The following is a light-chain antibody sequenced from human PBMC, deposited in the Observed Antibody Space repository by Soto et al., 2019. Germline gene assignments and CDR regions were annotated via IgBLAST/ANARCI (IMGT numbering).Light chain of an antibody. CDR1: QSVLYSSNNKNY. V-gene: IGKV4-1*01. Sequence: DTVMTQSPDSLAVSLGERATINCKSSQSVLYSSNNKNYLAWYQQKPGQPPKLLIYWASTRESGVPDRFSGTGSGTDFTLIISSLQAEDVAVYYCQQYYRTPLTFGGGTKVEIK. CDR2: WAS. J-gene: IGKJ4*01. CDR3: QQYYRTPLT.